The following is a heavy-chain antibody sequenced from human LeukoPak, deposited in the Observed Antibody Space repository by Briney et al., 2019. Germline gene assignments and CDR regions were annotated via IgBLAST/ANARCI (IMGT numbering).Heavy chain of an antibody. Sequence: GASLKISCKASGYSFTTYWIGWVRQMPGKGLEWMGIIDPGDSDTRYSPSFQGQVTISADKSINTAYLQWSSLKASDTAMYYCARPQSVFDSSYNYWGQGTLVTVSS. V-gene: IGHV5-51*01. CDR3: ARPQSVFDSSYNY. CDR2: IDPGDSDT. D-gene: IGHD3-16*01. J-gene: IGHJ4*02. CDR1: GYSFTTYW.